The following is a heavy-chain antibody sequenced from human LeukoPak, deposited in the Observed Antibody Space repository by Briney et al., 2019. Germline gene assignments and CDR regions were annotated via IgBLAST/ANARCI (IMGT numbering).Heavy chain of an antibody. CDR1: GFPFSGHL. Sequence: GGSLRLSCTASGFPFSGHLMHWARQLPGKGLVWVSRISPTGSTTIYADSVKGRFTVSRDNAKNTLYLQVNNLRAEDTAVYYCARGPNSNWSGLDFWGQGTLLTVSS. CDR3: ARGPNSNWSGLDF. CDR2: ISPTGSTT. V-gene: IGHV3-74*01. D-gene: IGHD6-6*01. J-gene: IGHJ4*02.